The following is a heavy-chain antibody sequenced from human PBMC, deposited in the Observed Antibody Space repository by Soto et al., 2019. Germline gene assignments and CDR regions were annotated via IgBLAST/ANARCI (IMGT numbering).Heavy chain of an antibody. J-gene: IGHJ6*02. V-gene: IGHV1-69*08. CDR2: IIPILGIA. Sequence: QVQLVQSGAEVKKPGSSVKVSCKASGGTFSSYTISWVRQAPGQGLEWMGRIIPILGIANYAQKFQGRVTIXXDXSXXTAYMELSSLRSEDTAVYYCAREKDGDYGLGGMDVWGQGTTVTVSS. CDR3: AREKDGDYGLGGMDV. D-gene: IGHD4-17*01. CDR1: GGTFSSYT.